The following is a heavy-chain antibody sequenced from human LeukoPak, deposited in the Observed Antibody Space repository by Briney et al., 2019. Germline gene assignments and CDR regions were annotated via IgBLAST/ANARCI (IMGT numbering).Heavy chain of an antibody. CDR3: ASYYSSGWYDDY. D-gene: IGHD6-19*01. CDR1: GGSISSSSYY. CDR2: IYYSGST. J-gene: IGHJ4*02. Sequence: PSETLSLTCTVSGGSISSSSYYWGWIRQPPGKGLEWIGSIYYSGSTYYNPSLKSRVTISVDTSKNQFSLKLSSVTAADTAVYYCASYYSSGWYDDYWGQGTLVTVSS. V-gene: IGHV4-39*01.